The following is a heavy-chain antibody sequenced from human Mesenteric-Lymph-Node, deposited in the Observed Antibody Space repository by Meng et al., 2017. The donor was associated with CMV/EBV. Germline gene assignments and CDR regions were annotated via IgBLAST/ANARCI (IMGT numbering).Heavy chain of an antibody. V-gene: IGHV2-5*01. Sequence: SGPTLVKPTQTLMLTCTFSGFSLSTSGVGVGWIRQPPGKALEWLALIYWNDDKRYSPSLKSRLTITKDTSKNQVVLTMTNMDPVDTATYYCAHRPRGGALDAFDIWGQGTMVTVSS. CDR3: AHRPRGGALDAFDI. D-gene: IGHD3-10*01. CDR2: IYWNDDK. CDR1: GFSLSTSGVG. J-gene: IGHJ3*02.